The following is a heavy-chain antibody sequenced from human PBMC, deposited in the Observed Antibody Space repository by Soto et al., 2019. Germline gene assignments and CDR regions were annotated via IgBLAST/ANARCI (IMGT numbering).Heavy chain of an antibody. CDR2: ISGSGGST. V-gene: IGHV3-23*01. Sequence: GGSLRPSGAASGFTFSSYAMSWVRQAPGKGLEWVSAISGSGGSTYYADSVKGRFTISRDNSKNTLYLQMNSLRAEDTAVYYCAKDEATTVITNLDYWGQGTLVTVSS. D-gene: IGHD2-21*01. CDR1: GFTFSSYA. CDR3: AKDEATTVITNLDY. J-gene: IGHJ4*02.